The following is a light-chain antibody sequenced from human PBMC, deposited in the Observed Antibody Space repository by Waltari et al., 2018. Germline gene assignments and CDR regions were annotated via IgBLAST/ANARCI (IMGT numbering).Light chain of an antibody. CDR1: QSVSRSY. CDR2: GAS. CDR3: QQYGSSSWT. J-gene: IGKJ1*01. V-gene: IGKV3-20*01. Sequence: EIVLTQSPGTLSLSPGERATLSCRASQSVSRSYLAWYQQKPGQAPRLLIYGASSRSTGIPDRFVGSGSGTDFTLTISRLEPEDFAVYYCQQYGSSSWTFGQGTKVEIK.